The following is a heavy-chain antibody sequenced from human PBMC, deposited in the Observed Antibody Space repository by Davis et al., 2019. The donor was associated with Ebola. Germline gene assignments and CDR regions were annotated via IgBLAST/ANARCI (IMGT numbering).Heavy chain of an antibody. D-gene: IGHD3-9*01. V-gene: IGHV1-69*13. Sequence: SVKVSCKTSAGSFSSHPISWVRQAPIQGLEWMGGIILIFDTPHYAQKFQGRITITADASTITAYMELSSLISEDTATYFCARDFDGRNYYFDYWGPGTPVTVSS. CDR1: AGSFSSHP. J-gene: IGHJ4*02. CDR2: IILIFDTP. CDR3: ARDFDGRNYYFDY.